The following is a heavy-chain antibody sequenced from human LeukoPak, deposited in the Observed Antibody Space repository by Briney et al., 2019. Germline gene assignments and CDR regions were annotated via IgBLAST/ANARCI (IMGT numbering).Heavy chain of an antibody. J-gene: IGHJ4*02. CDR2: ISGSGGST. V-gene: IGHV3-23*01. CDR3: AKAYGYSSGWYGMTDSFDY. D-gene: IGHD6-19*01. CDR1: GFTFSSYG. Sequence: GGTLRLSCAASGFTFSSYGMSWVRQAPGKGLGWVSAISGSGGSTYYADSVKGRFTISRDNSKNTLYLQMNSLRAEDTAVYYCAKAYGYSSGWYGMTDSFDYWGQGTLVTVSS.